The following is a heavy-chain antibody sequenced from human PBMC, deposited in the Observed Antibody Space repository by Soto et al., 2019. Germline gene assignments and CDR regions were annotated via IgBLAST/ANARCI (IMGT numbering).Heavy chain of an antibody. D-gene: IGHD3-10*01. CDR3: ARILMNYYRLDY. Sequence: LSRTYTVSGASINSGDYYWSWIRQPPGKGLEWIGHIYYSGSTHYTTSLKRRAGISVDSSKTQASLKLTSATAADTAVYFCARILMNYYRLDYWGQGALVTVSS. V-gene: IGHV4-30-4*02. CDR2: IYYSGST. J-gene: IGHJ4*02. CDR1: GASINSGDYY.